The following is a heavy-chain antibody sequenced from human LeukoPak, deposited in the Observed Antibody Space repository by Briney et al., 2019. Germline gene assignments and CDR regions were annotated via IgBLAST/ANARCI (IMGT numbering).Heavy chain of an antibody. CDR1: GFTFSSYE. D-gene: IGHD2-8*01. V-gene: IGHV3-48*03. CDR2: SSSSGYLM. CDR3: ASSWSGAFDV. Sequence: GGSLRLSCAASGFTFSSYEMNWVRQAPGKGRGWGSNSSSSGYLMNYGDTVKGRFTISRDNAKNSLYLQMNSLRAEDTAVYYCASSWSGAFDVWGQGTMVAVSS. J-gene: IGHJ3*01.